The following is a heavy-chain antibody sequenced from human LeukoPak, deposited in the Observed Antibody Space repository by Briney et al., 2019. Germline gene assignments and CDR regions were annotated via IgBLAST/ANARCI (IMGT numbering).Heavy chain of an antibody. V-gene: IGHV4-59*08. D-gene: IGHD3-3*01. CDR1: GVSIGSYY. CDR2: IYFSGYT. J-gene: IGHJ3*01. CDR3: ARGITYYDFWSGYSDDAFDF. Sequence: SETLSLTCTVSGVSIGSYYWSWIRQPPGKGLEWIGYIYFSGYTSYNPSLKSRVTISVDTSKNQFSLKLSSVTAADTAVYYCARGITYYDFWSGYSDDAFDFWGQGTMVTVSS.